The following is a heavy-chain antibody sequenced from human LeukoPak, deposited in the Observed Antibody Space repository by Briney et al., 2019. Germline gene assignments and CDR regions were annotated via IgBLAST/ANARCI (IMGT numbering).Heavy chain of an antibody. D-gene: IGHD4-23*01. CDR2: IIPIFGTA. J-gene: IGHJ5*02. V-gene: IGHV1-69*05. CDR1: GGTFSSYA. CDR3: ARGPTVVTRGNWFDP. Sequence: SVKVSCKASGGTFSSYAISWVRQAPGQGLEWMGGIIPIFGTANYAQKFQGRVTITTDESTSTAYMELSSLRSEDTAVYYCARGPTVVTRGNWFDPWGQGTLVTVSS.